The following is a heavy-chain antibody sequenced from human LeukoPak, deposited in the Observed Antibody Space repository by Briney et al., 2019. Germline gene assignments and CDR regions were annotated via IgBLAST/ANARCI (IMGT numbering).Heavy chain of an antibody. J-gene: IGHJ4*02. CDR3: ARGVYSTDY. CDR1: GFTFSSHW. CDR2: IREDGTEI. V-gene: IGHV3-7*01. D-gene: IGHD2-15*01. Sequence: QAGGSLTLSCAASGFTFSSHWMNWVRQAPGKGLEWVANIREDGTEIYYMDSVKGRFTISRDNAKNSLYLQMNSLRAEDTAVYYCARGVYSTDYWGQGTLVTVSS.